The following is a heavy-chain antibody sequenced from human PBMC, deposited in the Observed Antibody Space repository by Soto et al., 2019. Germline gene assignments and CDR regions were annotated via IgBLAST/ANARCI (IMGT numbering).Heavy chain of an antibody. CDR1: GFTFSSYE. CDR3: ARDWNFWTEYYRSDAFEP. CDR2: ISSSGTTI. D-gene: IGHD3-3*01. J-gene: IGHJ3*01. Sequence: GGSLRLSCAASGFTFSSYEMNWVRQAPGKGPEWLSYISSSGTTIYYADSVKGRFTVSRDNANNFLFLQMNSLRAEDTAIYYCARDWNFWTEYYRSDAFEPWGQGTMVTVAS. V-gene: IGHV3-48*03.